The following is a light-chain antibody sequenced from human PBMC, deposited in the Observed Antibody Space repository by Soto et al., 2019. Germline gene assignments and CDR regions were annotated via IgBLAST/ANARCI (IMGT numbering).Light chain of an antibody. J-gene: IGKJ2*01. CDR3: QQYSGWPYT. CDR2: GAS. V-gene: IGKV3-15*01. CDR1: QSISNH. Sequence: EIVMTQAPATLAVYPGERATLSCRASQSISNHLTLYQQKPGQPPRLLIYGASTRATGIPARFSGSGSGTEFTLTISDLHSEDFAVYYCQQYSGWPYTFGQGTKLEIK.